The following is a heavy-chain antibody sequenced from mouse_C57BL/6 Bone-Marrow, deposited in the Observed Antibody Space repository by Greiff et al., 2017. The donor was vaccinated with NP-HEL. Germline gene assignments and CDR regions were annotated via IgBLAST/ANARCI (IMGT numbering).Heavy chain of an antibody. CDR1: GYTFTSYW. J-gene: IGHJ3*01. CDR2: IHPNSGST. V-gene: IGHV1-64*01. Sequence: QVQLQQPGAELVKPGASGKLSCKASGYTFTSYWMHWVKQRPGQGLEWIGMIHPNSGSTNYNEKFKSKATLTVDKSSSTAYMQLSSLTSEDSAVYYCASSDYGSSYLGGAYWGQVTLVTVSA. CDR3: ASSDYGSSYLGGAY. D-gene: IGHD1-1*01.